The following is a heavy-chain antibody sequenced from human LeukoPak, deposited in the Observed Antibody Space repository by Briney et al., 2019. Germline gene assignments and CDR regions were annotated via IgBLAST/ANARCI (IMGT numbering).Heavy chain of an antibody. D-gene: IGHD4-23*01. V-gene: IGHV4-34*01. CDR2: INHSGST. CDR1: GGSFSGYY. J-gene: IGHJ4*02. CDR3: ARGRVGGAN. Sequence: PSEALSLTCAVSGGSFSGYYWSWTRQPPGKGLEWIGEINHSGSTNYNPSLESRVTISLDTSQNRFSLKLSSVTTADTALYYCARGRVGGANWGQGTLVTVSS.